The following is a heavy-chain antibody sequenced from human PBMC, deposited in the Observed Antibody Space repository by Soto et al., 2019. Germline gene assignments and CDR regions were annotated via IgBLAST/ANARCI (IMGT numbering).Heavy chain of an antibody. V-gene: IGHV5-51*01. CDR3: ARPTPFGSRYGLPDY. D-gene: IGHD4-17*01. Sequence: GESLKISCKASGYSFTSYWIAWVRQMPGKGLEWMGTIYPGDSDTRYSPSLQGQVTISADNSISTAYLEWSSLKASDTAIYYCARPTPFGSRYGLPDYWGQGTPVTVSS. J-gene: IGHJ4*02. CDR1: GYSFTSYW. CDR2: IYPGDSDT.